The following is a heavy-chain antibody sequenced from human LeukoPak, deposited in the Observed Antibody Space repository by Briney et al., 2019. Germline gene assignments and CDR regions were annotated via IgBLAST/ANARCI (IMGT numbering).Heavy chain of an antibody. D-gene: IGHD4-17*01. CDR2: INHSGST. CDR1: GGSFSGYY. J-gene: IGHJ4*02. Sequence: SETLCLTCAVYGGSFSGYYWSWVRQPPGKGLGWIGEINHSGSTNYNPSLKSRVTISVDTSKNQFSLKLSSVTAADTAVYYCARVGEWGTVTLLDYWGQGTLVTVSS. V-gene: IGHV4-34*01. CDR3: ARVGEWGTVTLLDY.